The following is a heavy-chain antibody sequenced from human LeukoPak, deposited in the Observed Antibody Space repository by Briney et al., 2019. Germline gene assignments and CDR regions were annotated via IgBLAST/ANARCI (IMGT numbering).Heavy chain of an antibody. CDR1: GFTFSSYS. CDR3: ARFIVGATNWFDP. V-gene: IGHV3-21*01. J-gene: IGHJ5*02. CDR2: ISSSSSYI. Sequence: GGSLRLSCAASGFTFSSYSMNWVRQAPGNGLEWVSSISSSSSYIYYADSVKGRFTISRDNAKNSLYLQMNSLRAEDTAVYYCARFIVGATNWFDPWGQGTLVTVSS. D-gene: IGHD1-26*01.